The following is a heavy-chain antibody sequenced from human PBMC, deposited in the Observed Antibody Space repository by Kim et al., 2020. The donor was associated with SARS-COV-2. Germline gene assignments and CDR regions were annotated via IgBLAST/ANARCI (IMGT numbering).Heavy chain of an antibody. D-gene: IGHD3-3*01. V-gene: IGHV3-30*02. Sequence: SVKGRFTISRDNSKNTLYLQMNSLRAEDTAVYYCAKDYVLRFLEWLFDYWGQGTLVTVSS. J-gene: IGHJ4*02. CDR3: AKDYVLRFLEWLFDY.